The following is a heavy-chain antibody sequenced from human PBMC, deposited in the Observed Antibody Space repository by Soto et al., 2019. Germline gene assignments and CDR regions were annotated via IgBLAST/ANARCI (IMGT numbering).Heavy chain of an antibody. Sequence: QVQLQESGPGLVKPSQTLSLTCTVSGGSISSGTYYWSWIRQHPGKGLEWIGYIYYSGSTDYNPSLKSRVTISVDTSKNQFSLKLSSVTAADTAVYYCARGRRSSDRHDAFDIWGQGTMVTVSS. CDR3: ARGRRSSDRHDAFDI. CDR1: GGSISSGTYY. V-gene: IGHV4-31*03. J-gene: IGHJ3*02. CDR2: IYYSGST. D-gene: IGHD3-22*01.